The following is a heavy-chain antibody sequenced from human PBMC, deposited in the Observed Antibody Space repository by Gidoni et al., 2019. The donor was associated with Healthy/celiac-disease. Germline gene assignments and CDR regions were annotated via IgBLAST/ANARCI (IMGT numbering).Heavy chain of an antibody. D-gene: IGHD3-22*01. CDR3: AKSAYYYDSSGYSNYFDY. CDR2: ISGSGGST. J-gene: IGHJ4*02. CDR1: GFTFSVHA. V-gene: IGHV3-23*01. Sequence: EVQLLESGGGLVQPGGSLRLSCAASGFTFSVHAMSWVRQAPGKGLEWVSAISGSGGSTYYADSVKGRLTISRDNSKNTLYLQMNSLRAEDTAVYYCAKSAYYYDSSGYSNYFDYWGQGTLVTVSS.